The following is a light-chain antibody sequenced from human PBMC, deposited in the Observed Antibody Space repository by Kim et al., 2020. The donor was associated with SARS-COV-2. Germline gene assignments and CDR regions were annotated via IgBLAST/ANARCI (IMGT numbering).Light chain of an antibody. CDR3: QQRSNWPRT. J-gene: IGKJ1*01. Sequence: EIVLTQSPATLSLSPGERATLSCKASQSVSKYLAWYQQKPGQAPRLLIYDISNRAIGIPTRFSGSGSGTDFALTIGSLEPEDFAVYYCQQRSNWPRTFGQGTKVDIK. CDR1: QSVSKY. CDR2: DIS. V-gene: IGKV3-11*01.